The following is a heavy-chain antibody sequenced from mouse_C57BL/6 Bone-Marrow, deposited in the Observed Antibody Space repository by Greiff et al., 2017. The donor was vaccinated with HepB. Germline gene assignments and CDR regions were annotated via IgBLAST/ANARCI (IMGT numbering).Heavy chain of an antibody. J-gene: IGHJ2*01. CDR1: GFTFSDYG. Sequence: EVMLVESGGGLVKPGGSLKLSCAASGFTFSDYGMHWVRQAPEKGLEWVAYISSGSSTIYYADTVKGRFTISRDNAKKNLFLQMTSLRSEDTAMYYCARPGALGGYYFDYWGQGTTLTVSS. CDR2: ISSGSSTI. V-gene: IGHV5-17*01. CDR3: ARPGALGGYYFDY. D-gene: IGHD3-3*01.